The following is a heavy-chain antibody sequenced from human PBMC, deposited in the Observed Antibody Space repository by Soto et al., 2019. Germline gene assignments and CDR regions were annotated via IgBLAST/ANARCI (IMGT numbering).Heavy chain of an antibody. V-gene: IGHV5-51*01. D-gene: IGHD3-10*01. CDR2: IYPGDSDT. J-gene: IGHJ5*02. Sequence: GESLKISCNGSGYSFTIYCIGWVLQMPGKGLEWMGIIYPGDSDTRYSPSFQGQVTISADKSISTAYLQWSSLKASDTAMYYCARRPYYGSGSYYGWFDPWGQGTLVTVSS. CDR1: GYSFTIYC. CDR3: ARRPYYGSGSYYGWFDP.